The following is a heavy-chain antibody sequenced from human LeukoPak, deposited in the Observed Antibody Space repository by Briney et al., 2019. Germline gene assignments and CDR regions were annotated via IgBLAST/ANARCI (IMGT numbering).Heavy chain of an antibody. CDR1: GFSFNSDW. Sequence: GGSLRLSCAASGFSFNSDWMDWVRQAPGKGLEWVTNIKHDESEKNYLDSVKGRFTISRDNAQNSLYLQMNGLRVEDTAVYYCTRRLDDWGQGTLVTVSS. CDR2: IKHDESEK. D-gene: IGHD3-16*01. CDR3: TRRLDD. J-gene: IGHJ4*02. V-gene: IGHV3-7*01.